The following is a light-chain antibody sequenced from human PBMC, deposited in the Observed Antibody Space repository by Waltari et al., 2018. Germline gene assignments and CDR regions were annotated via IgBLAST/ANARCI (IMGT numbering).Light chain of an antibody. Sequence: EILMTQSPAILSVSPGETATLSCRASQSISRNLAWYQQKPGQAPRLLIFGASTRAPGVPDKFSGTGSGTDFILTISSLQSEDFAVYYCQQYNSWRTFGQGTKLEIK. J-gene: IGKJ2*01. V-gene: IGKV3-15*01. CDR3: QQYNSWRT. CDR2: GAS. CDR1: QSISRN.